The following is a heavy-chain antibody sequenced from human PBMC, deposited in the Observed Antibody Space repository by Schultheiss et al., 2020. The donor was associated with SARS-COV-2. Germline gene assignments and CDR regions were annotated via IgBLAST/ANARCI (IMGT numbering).Heavy chain of an antibody. Sequence: LSLTCAVSGGSISSSNWWSWVRQPPGKGLEWVAVISYDGSNKYYADSVKGRFTISRDNAKNSLYLQMNSLRAEDTAVYYCARMGSGWYSYYYYGMDVWGQGTTVTVSS. CDR1: GGSISSSNW. V-gene: IGHV3-30*03. J-gene: IGHJ6*02. CDR3: ARMGSGWYSYYYYGMDV. D-gene: IGHD6-19*01. CDR2: ISYDGSNK.